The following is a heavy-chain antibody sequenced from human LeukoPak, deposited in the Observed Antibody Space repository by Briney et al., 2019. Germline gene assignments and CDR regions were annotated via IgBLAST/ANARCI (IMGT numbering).Heavy chain of an antibody. V-gene: IGHV1-8*01. D-gene: IGHD4-17*01. CDR3: PRLPTTTAP. J-gene: IGHJ5*02. CDR2: MNPNSGNT. CDR1: GYTFTRYD. Sequence: ASVKVSCKASGYTFTRYDINWVRQATGQGLEWMGWMNPNSGNTGYAQKFQGRVTMTRNTSISTAYMELSSLGSEDTALYYCPRLPTTTAPWGQGTLVTVSS.